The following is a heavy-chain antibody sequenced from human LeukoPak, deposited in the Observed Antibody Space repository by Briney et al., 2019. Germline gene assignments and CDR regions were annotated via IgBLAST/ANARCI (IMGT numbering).Heavy chain of an antibody. J-gene: IGHJ6*03. Sequence: GGSLRLSCAASGFTFSSYSTNWVRQAPGKGLEWVGFIRSKAYGGTTEYAASVKGRFTISRDDSKSIAYLQMNSLKTEDTAVYYCTRDYGDYAYYYYYMDVWGKGTTVTISS. CDR3: TRDYGDYAYYYYYMDV. D-gene: IGHD4-17*01. CDR1: GFTFSSYS. CDR2: IRSKAYGGTT. V-gene: IGHV3-49*04.